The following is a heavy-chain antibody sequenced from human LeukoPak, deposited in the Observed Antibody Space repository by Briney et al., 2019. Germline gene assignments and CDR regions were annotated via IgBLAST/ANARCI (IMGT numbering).Heavy chain of an antibody. J-gene: IGHJ1*01. D-gene: IGHD1-26*01. Sequence: SQTLSLTCTVSGGSISSGGYYWSWIRQHPGKGLEWIGYIYYSGSTYYNPSLKSRVTISVDTSKNQFSLKLSSVTAADTAVYYCASSPLRGELLYSQHGGRGTRVTVSS. CDR2: IYYSGST. CDR1: GGSISSGGYY. V-gene: IGHV4-31*03. CDR3: ASSPLRGELLYSQH.